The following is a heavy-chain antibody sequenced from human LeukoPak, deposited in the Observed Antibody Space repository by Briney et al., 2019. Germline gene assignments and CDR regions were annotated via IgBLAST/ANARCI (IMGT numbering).Heavy chain of an antibody. CDR2: IRYDGSNK. D-gene: IGHD5-18*01. J-gene: IGHJ4*02. Sequence: GGSLRLSCAASGFTFRSYGMHWVRQAPGKGLEWVAFIRYDGSNKYYADSVKGRFTISRDNSKNTLYLQMNSLRAEDTAVYYCAKDPARFGTALGYWGQGTLVTVSS. V-gene: IGHV3-30*02. CDR1: GFTFRSYG. CDR3: AKDPARFGTALGY.